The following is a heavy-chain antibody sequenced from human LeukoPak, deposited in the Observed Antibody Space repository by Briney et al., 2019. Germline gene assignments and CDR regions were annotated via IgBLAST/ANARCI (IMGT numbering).Heavy chain of an antibody. J-gene: IGHJ5*02. CDR3: ARDYSGWSLDP. D-gene: IGHD5-12*01. CDR2: ISSSSSTI. V-gene: IGHV3-48*01. CDR1: GFSFSTYS. Sequence: GGSLRLACAASGFSFSTYSMNWVRQAPGKGLEWVSYISSSSSTIYYADSVKGRFTISRDNAKNSLYLQMNSLRAEDTAVYYCARDYSGWSLDPWGQGTLVTVSS.